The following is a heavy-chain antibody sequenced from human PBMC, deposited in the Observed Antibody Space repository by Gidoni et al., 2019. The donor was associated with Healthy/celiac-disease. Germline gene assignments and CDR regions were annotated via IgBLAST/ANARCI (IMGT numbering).Heavy chain of an antibody. CDR3: TTGIGTNVLAG. CDR2: IKSKTDGGTT. CDR1: GFNFSNAW. J-gene: IGHJ4*02. Sequence: EVQLVESGGGLVKPGGSLRLSCAASGFNFSNAWMNWVRQAPGKGLEWVGRIKSKTDGGTTDYAAPVKGRFSISRHDSKSTLYLQMNSLKTEDTAVYYCTTGIGTNVLAGWGQGTLVIVAS. D-gene: IGHD3-16*01. V-gene: IGHV3-15*07.